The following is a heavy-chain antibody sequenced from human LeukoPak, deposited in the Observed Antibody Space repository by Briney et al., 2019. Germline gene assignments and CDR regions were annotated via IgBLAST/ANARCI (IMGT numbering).Heavy chain of an antibody. CDR2: ISYSGSDK. CDR3: AKDADGDYFGPMDY. J-gene: IGHJ4*02. Sequence: GGSLRLSCAASGFTFSSSAMHWVRQAPGKGLEWVAVISYSGSDKFYADSVQGRFTISRDNSRNTLYLQMNSLRAEDTAVYYCAKDADGDYFGPMDYWGQGTLVTVSS. D-gene: IGHD4-17*01. V-gene: IGHV3-30-3*01. CDR1: GFTFSSSA.